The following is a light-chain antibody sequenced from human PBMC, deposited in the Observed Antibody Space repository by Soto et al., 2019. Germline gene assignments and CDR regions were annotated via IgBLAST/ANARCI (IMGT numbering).Light chain of an antibody. CDR3: SSYGGGNTVV. V-gene: IGLV2-14*01. CDR1: SSDVGGYNY. J-gene: IGLJ2*01. Sequence: QSALTQPASVSGSPGQSITISCTGTSSDVGGYNYVSWYQQHPGKAPKLLIYEVSNRPSGVSNRFSGSKSGNTASLTVSGLQADDEADYYCSSYGGGNTVVFGGGTKLTVL. CDR2: EVS.